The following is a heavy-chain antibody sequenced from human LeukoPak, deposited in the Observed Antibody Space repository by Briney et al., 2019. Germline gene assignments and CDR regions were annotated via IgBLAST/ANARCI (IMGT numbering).Heavy chain of an antibody. Sequence: PSETLSLTCTVSGDSIHSVYYFWGWIRQPPGKGLEWIGRVYFDGDTSYSPSLKSRVIISVDTSKNQFSLNLTSVTAADTALYYCARHRKSARNYLYYYMDVWGKGTTVTVSS. D-gene: IGHD6-6*01. CDR2: VYFDGDT. CDR3: ARHRKSARNYLYYYMDV. CDR1: GDSIHSVYYF. V-gene: IGHV4-39*01. J-gene: IGHJ6*03.